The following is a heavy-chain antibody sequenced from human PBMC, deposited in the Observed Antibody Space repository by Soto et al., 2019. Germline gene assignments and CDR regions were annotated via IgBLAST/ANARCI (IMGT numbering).Heavy chain of an antibody. CDR3: ARDPSMVRGENWYFDL. D-gene: IGHD3-10*01. CDR2: ISSSRSYI. J-gene: IGHJ2*01. V-gene: IGHV3-21*01. Sequence: EVQLVESGGGLVKPGGSLRLSCAASGFTFSSYSMNWVRQAPGKGLEWVSSISSSRSYIYYADSVRGRFTISRDDAKNSLYLKMNSLRAEDTAVYYCARDPSMVRGENWYFDLWGRGTLGTVSS. CDR1: GFTFSSYS.